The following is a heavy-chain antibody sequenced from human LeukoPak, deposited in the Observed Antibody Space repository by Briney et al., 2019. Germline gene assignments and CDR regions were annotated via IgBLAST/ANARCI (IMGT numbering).Heavy chain of an antibody. CDR3: VKDGGHTALDP. D-gene: IGHD3-16*01. CDR1: GVSIGSSHYY. J-gene: IGHJ5*02. V-gene: IGHV4-61*02. CDR2: VYFSGST. Sequence: SETLSLTCTVSGVSIGSSHYYWDCIRQPAGKGLEWIGRVYFSGSTNYNPSLKGRVTISVDTSKNHFSLSLMSVTAADTAVYYCVKDGGHTALDPWGQGTQVTVSS.